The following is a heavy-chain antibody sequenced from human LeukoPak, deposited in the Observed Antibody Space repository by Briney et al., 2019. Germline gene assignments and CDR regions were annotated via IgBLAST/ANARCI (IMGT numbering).Heavy chain of an antibody. Sequence: SETLSLTCTVSGGSISSNYWRWIRQPPGKGLEWIGYIYNSGSTNYNPSLKSRVTMSVDTSKNQFSLKLSSVTAADTAVYYCARLARDSSGYDRFDYWGRGTLVTVSS. J-gene: IGHJ4*02. CDR3: ARLARDSSGYDRFDY. D-gene: IGHD3-22*01. CDR1: GGSISSNY. CDR2: IYNSGST. V-gene: IGHV4-59*01.